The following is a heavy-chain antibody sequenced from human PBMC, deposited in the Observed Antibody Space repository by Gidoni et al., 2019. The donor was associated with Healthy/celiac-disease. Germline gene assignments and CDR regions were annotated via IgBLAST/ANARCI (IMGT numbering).Heavy chain of an antibody. CDR2: INPNSGGT. Sequence: QVQLVQPGAAVQKHGASVQVSCKASRYTFTGYSIHWVRQAPGQGRGWMGWINPNSGGTNYAQKFQGRVTMARDTSISTAYMELSRLRSDDTAVYYLAREGSSCWLNRLRVLENWFDPWGQGTLVTVSS. J-gene: IGHJ5*02. V-gene: IGHV1-2*02. CDR3: AREGSSCWLNRLRVLENWFDP. D-gene: IGHD6-13*01. CDR1: RYTFTGYS.